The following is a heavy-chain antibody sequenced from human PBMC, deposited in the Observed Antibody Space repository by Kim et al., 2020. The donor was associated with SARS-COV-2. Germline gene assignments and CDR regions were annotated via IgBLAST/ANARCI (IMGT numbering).Heavy chain of an antibody. D-gene: IGHD3-16*01. CDR3: ARGGGSLGWFDP. V-gene: IGHV4-61*02. J-gene: IGHJ5*02. Sequence: NYKPSLKSRVTISVDTSKNQFSLKLSSVTAADTAVYYCARGGGSLGWFDPWGQGTLVTVSS.